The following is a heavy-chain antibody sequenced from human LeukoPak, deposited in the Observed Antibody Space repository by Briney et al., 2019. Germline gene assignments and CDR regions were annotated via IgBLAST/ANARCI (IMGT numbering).Heavy chain of an antibody. CDR1: GESFSGYY. Sequence: SETLSLTCGVYGESFSGYYWNWIRQPPGKGLEWIGEINHSGSTNYNPSLKSRVTISVDTSKNQFSLKLSSVTAADTAVYYCARVGRIAARPLTYYYYMDVWGKGTTVTVSS. D-gene: IGHD6-6*01. CDR3: ARVGRIAARPLTYYYYMDV. V-gene: IGHV4-34*01. CDR2: INHSGST. J-gene: IGHJ6*03.